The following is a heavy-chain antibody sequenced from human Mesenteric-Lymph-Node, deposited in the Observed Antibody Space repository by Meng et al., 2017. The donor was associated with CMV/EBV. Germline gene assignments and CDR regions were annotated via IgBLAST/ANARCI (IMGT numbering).Heavy chain of an antibody. D-gene: IGHD2-2*01. V-gene: IGHV1-69*10. J-gene: IGHJ5*02. CDR2: IIPILGIT. CDR3: ARGGDWRFCTSTSCYQNWFDP. CDR1: NNT. Sequence: NNTIRWVRQAPGQGLEWMGGIIPILGITNYAQKFQGRVTITVDKSTTTAYMELSSLRSDDTAVFYCARGGDWRFCTSTSCYQNWFDPWGQGALVTVSS.